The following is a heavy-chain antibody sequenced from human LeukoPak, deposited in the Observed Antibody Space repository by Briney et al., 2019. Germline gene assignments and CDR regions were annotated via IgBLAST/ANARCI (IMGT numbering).Heavy chain of an antibody. D-gene: IGHD3-3*01. CDR3: ARGWSGDRY. CDR2: IYYSGST. J-gene: IGHJ4*02. Sequence: SETLSLTCTVSGGSISSYYWSWIRQPPGKGLEWIGYIYYSGSTNYNPSLKRRVTISVDTSKNQFSLKLSSVTAADTAVYYCARGWSGDRYWGQGILVTVSS. V-gene: IGHV4-59*01. CDR1: GGSISSYY.